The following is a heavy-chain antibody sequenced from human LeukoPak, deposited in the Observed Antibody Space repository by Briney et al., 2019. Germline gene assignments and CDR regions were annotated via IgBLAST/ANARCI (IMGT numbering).Heavy chain of an antibody. V-gene: IGHV3-48*03. Sequence: GGSLRLSCAASGFTFSSYEMNWFRQAPGKGLEWVSYITSSGKTIHYADSVKGRFTVSRDNAKNSLYLQMNSLRAEDTAVYSCARVKRFADYFDYWGQGTLVTVSS. CDR3: ARVKRFADYFDY. J-gene: IGHJ4*02. CDR1: GFTFSSYE. CDR2: ITSSGKTI. D-gene: IGHD3-10*01.